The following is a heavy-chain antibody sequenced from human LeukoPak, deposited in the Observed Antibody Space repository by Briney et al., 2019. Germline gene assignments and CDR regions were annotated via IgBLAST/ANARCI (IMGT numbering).Heavy chain of an antibody. V-gene: IGHV4-38-2*02. CDR3: VRRVSPGDQLVRSYFDN. CDR2: FYHGGRT. D-gene: IGHD6-6*01. CDR1: GYSISSGYY. J-gene: IGHJ4*02. Sequence: SETLSLTCTVSGYSISSGYYWGWIRQPPGKRQEWIGSFYHGGRTHYNPSLRSRVTVSVDTSKNQFSLKLSSLTAADTALYYCVRRVSPGDQLVRSYFDNWGQGTLVTVSS.